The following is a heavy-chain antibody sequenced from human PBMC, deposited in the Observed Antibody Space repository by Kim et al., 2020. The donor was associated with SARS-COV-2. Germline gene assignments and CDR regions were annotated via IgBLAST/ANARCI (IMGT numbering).Heavy chain of an antibody. V-gene: IGHV3-15*01. CDR3: SWDYVWGSYRSGPGD. J-gene: IGHJ4*02. D-gene: IGHD3-16*02. CDR2: IKSKTDGGTT. Sequence: GGSLRLSCAASGFTFSNAWMSWVRQAPGKGLEWVGRIKSKTDGGTTDYAAPVKGRFTISRDDSKNTLYLQMNSLKTEDTAVYYCSWDYVWGSYRSGPGDWGQGTLVTVSS. CDR1: GFTFSNAW.